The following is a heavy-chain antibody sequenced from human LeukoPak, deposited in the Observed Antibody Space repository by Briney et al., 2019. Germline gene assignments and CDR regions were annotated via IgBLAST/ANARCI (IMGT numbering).Heavy chain of an antibody. V-gene: IGHV1-2*02. D-gene: IGHD6-19*01. CDR3: ARARGWSIDY. CDR2: INPNSGGT. CDR1: GGTFSNYA. Sequence: ASVKVSCKAFGGTFSNYAITWVRQAPGQGLEWMGWINPNSGGTNYAQKFQGRVTMTRDTSISTAYMELSRLRSDDTAVYYCARARGWSIDYWGQGTLVTVSS. J-gene: IGHJ4*02.